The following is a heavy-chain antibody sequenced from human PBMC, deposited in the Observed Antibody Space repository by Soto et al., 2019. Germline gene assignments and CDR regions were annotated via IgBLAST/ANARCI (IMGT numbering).Heavy chain of an antibody. J-gene: IGHJ4*02. Sequence: GGSLRLSCVASGITFRGRAMSWVRQAPGEGLEWVSTITDTGGDTKYSDSVRGRFTMSRDNSKKTLYLQMNNLRVEDSALYYCARGSTDSYPGSRIFDFWGRGTLVTASS. D-gene: IGHD3-10*01. CDR1: GITFRGRA. CDR3: ARGSTDSYPGSRIFDF. V-gene: IGHV3-23*01. CDR2: ITDTGGDT.